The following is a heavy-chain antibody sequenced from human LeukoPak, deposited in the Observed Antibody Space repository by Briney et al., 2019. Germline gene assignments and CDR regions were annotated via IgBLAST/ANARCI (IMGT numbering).Heavy chain of an antibody. V-gene: IGHV3-30*04. D-gene: IGHD2-2*02. CDR2: ISYDGSNK. J-gene: IGHJ4*02. CDR3: ARDRSVQLLYHWAYGDYVFPDY. Sequence: GRFLRLSCAASGFTFSSYAMHWVRQAPGKGLEWVAVISYDGSNKYYADSVKGRFTISRDNSKNTLYLQMSSLRAEDTAVYYCARDRSVQLLYHWAYGDYVFPDYWGQGTLVTVSS. CDR1: GFTFSSYA.